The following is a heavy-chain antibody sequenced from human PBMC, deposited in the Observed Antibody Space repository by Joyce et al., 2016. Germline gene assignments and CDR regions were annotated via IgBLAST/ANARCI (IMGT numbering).Heavy chain of an antibody. Sequence: EVQLLESGGGLVQPGGSLRLSCAASGFTFSSYAMSWVRQAPGKGLEWVSAISGSGGSTYDADSVKGRFTISRDNSKNTLYLQMNSLRADDTAVYYCAKMSSAWYRYPIDYWGQGTLVTVSS. J-gene: IGHJ4*02. CDR3: AKMSSAWYRYPIDY. D-gene: IGHD6-13*01. CDR2: ISGSGGST. V-gene: IGHV3-23*01. CDR1: GFTFSSYA.